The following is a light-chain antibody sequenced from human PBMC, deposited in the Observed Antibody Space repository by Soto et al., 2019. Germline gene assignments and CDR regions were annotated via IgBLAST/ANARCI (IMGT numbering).Light chain of an antibody. Sequence: DIQMTQSPSTLSASIGDRVTITCRASQTIFDRLAWYQQKSGKPPKVLIYDASTLESGVPSRFSGSGSGTEFTLTISSLQPDDFAAYWCQQYLSTSLTFGGGTKMEI. V-gene: IGKV1-5*01. CDR3: QQYLSTSLT. CDR1: QTIFDR. J-gene: IGKJ4*01. CDR2: DAS.